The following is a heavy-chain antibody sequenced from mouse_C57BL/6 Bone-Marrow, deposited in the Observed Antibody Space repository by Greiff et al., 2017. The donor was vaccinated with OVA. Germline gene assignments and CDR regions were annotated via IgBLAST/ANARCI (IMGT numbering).Heavy chain of an antibody. CDR2: ISSGSSYT. CDR1: GFTFSSYG. Sequence: EVQGVESGGDLVKPGGSLKLSCAASGFTFSSYGMSWVRQTPDKRLEWVATISSGSSYTYYPDSVKGRFTISRDNAKNTLYLQMSSLKSEDTAMYYCARHVYYDYGGGYFDYWGQGTTLTVSS. V-gene: IGHV5-6*01. CDR3: ARHVYYDYGGGYFDY. J-gene: IGHJ2*01. D-gene: IGHD2-4*01.